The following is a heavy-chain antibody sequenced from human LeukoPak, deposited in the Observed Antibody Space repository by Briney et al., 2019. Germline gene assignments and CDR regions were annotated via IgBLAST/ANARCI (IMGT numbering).Heavy chain of an antibody. V-gene: IGHV3-21*01. CDR2: ISSSSSYI. Sequence: GGSLRLSCAASGFTFSSYSMNWVRQAPGKGLEWVSSISSSSSYIYYADSVKGRFTISRDNAKNSLYLQMNSLRAEDTAVYYCARDRGCYYDSSGFDYWGQGTLVTVSS. CDR3: ARDRGCYYDSSGFDY. D-gene: IGHD3-22*01. J-gene: IGHJ4*02. CDR1: GFTFSSYS.